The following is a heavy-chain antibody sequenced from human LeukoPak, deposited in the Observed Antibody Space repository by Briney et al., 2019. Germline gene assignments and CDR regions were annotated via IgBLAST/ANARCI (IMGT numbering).Heavy chain of an antibody. J-gene: IGHJ3*02. V-gene: IGHV1-18*01. CDR1: GYTFTSYG. Sequence: ASVKASCKASGYTFTSYGISWVRQAPGQGLEWMGWISAYNGNTNYAQKLQGRVTMTTDTSTSTAYMELRSLRSDDTAVYYCARDRRSWYYDSSGYPNYDAFDIWGQGTMVTVSS. CDR2: ISAYNGNT. CDR3: ARDRRSWYYDSSGYPNYDAFDI. D-gene: IGHD3-22*01.